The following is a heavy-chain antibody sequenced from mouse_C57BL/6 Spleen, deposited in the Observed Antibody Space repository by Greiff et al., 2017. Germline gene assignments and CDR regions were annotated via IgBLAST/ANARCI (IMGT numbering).Heavy chain of an antibody. CDR2: IDPNDSAT. J-gene: IGHJ4*01. D-gene: IGHD1-1*01. Sequence: VQLQQPGAELVRPGSSVKMSCKASGYTFTSYWMNWVKQRPLKGLEWIGIIDPNDSATKYNQKFKDKATLTVDKYSSTAYMQLSSLTSEDSAVYYGAREGSRWYYAMDYWGQGTSVTVSS. V-gene: IGHV1-52*01. CDR3: AREGSRWYYAMDY. CDR1: GYTFTSYW.